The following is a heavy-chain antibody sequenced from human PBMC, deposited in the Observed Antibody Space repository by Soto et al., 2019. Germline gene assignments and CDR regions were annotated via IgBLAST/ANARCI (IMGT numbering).Heavy chain of an antibody. Sequence: QVQLVESGGGLDKPGGSLRLSCAASGFTFSDYYMSWIRQAPGKGLEWVSYISSSGSTIYYTDSVKGRYTNYRDNAKNSLYLQMNSLRAEDPAVYYCARDGVVPAAPLDYWGQGTLVTVSS. CDR2: ISSSGSTI. V-gene: IGHV3-11*01. CDR3: ARDGVVPAAPLDY. J-gene: IGHJ4*02. D-gene: IGHD2-2*01. CDR1: GFTFSDYY.